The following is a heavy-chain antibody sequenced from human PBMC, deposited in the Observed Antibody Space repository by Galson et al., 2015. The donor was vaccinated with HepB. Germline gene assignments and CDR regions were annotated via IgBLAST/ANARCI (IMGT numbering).Heavy chain of an antibody. CDR1: GDSVSSNSAA. J-gene: IGHJ4*02. V-gene: IGHV6-1*01. D-gene: IGHD6-19*01. CDR2: TYYRSKWYN. Sequence: CAISGDSVSSNSAAWNWIRQSPSRGLEWLGRTYYRSKWYNDYAVSVKSRITINPDTSKNQFSLQLNSVTPEDTAVYYCAREASSGWHVPFDYWGQGTLVTVSS. CDR3: AREASSGWHVPFDY.